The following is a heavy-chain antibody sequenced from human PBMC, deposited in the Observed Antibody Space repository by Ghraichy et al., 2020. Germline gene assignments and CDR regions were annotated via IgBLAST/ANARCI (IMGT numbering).Heavy chain of an antibody. CDR2: MNSDGSTT. CDR3: ATAGNYRFDS. D-gene: IGHD1-1*01. V-gene: IGHV3-74*01. CDR1: GFSFSASW. Sequence: GGSLRLSCAASGFSFSASWMHWVRQAPGKGLIWVSRMNSDGSTTTYADSVKGRFTISRDNAKNTLYLQMNSLRAEDTGVYYCATAGNYRFDSWGQGTLVTVSS. J-gene: IGHJ4*02.